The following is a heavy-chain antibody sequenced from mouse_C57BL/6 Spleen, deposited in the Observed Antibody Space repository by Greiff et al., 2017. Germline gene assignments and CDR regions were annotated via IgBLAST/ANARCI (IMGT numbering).Heavy chain of an antibody. J-gene: IGHJ2*01. CDR3: ARDRATGTGDFDY. D-gene: IGHD4-1*02. CDR2: INYDGSST. Sequence: EVQVVESEGGLVQPGSSMKLSCTASGFTFSDYYMAWVRQVPEKGLEWVANINYDGSSTYYLDSLKSRFIISRDNAKNILYLQMSSLKSEDTATYYCARDRATGTGDFDYWGQGTTLTVSS. V-gene: IGHV5-16*01. CDR1: GFTFSDYY.